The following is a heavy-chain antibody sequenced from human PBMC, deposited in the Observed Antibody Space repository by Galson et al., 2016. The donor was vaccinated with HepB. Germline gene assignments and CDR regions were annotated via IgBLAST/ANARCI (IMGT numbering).Heavy chain of an antibody. V-gene: IGHV1-8*02. J-gene: IGHJ4*02. Sequence: QSGAEVKKPGASVKVSCKASGYTFTNYDFNWVRQAPGQGLEWLGWMTPNSGNTGYAQKFQGRLSLTRDISTSTAYMELSSLTPDDTAVYYCARNRPFTGDFDYWGQGTLVTVSS. CDR2: MTPNSGNT. CDR1: GYTFTNYD. CDR3: ARNRPFTGDFDY. D-gene: IGHD7-27*01.